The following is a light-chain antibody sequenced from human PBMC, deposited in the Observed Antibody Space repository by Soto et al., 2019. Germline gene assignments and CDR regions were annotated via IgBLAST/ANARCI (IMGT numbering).Light chain of an antibody. J-gene: IGKJ2*01. CDR1: QSVLYSSNNKND. CDR2: WAS. CDR3: QQYESTPPT. V-gene: IGKV4-1*01. Sequence: DIVMTQSPDSLAVSLGERATINCKSSQSVLYSSNNKNDLAWYQQRPGQPPKLLIYWASTRESGVPDRFSGSGSGTDFTLTITSLQAEDVAVYYCQQYESTPPTFGQGNKLEIK.